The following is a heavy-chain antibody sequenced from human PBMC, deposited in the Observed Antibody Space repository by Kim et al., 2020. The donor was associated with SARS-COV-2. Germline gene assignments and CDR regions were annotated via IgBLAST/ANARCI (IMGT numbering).Heavy chain of an antibody. CDR3: ARGESSGWPYYYYYGMDV. V-gene: IGHV4-34*01. CDR1: GGSFSGYY. D-gene: IGHD6-19*01. CDR2: INHSGST. Sequence: SETLSLTCAVYGGSFSGYYWSWIRQPPGKGLEWIGEINHSGSTNYNPSLKSRVTISVDTSKNQFSLKLSSVTAADTAVYYCARGESSGWPYYYYYGMDVWGQGTTVTVSS. J-gene: IGHJ6*02.